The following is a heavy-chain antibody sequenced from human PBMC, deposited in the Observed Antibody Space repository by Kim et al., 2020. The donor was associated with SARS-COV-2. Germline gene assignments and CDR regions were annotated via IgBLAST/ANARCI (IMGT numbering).Heavy chain of an antibody. CDR2: IYYSGST. V-gene: IGHV4-30-4*01. J-gene: IGHJ6*02. CDR1: GGSISSGDYY. CDR3: ARDAALKSTVSILSYYYGMDV. D-gene: IGHD4-17*01. Sequence: SETLSLTCTVSGGSISSGDYYWSWIRQPPGKGLEWIGYIYYSGSTYYNPSLKSRVTISVDTSKNQFSLKLSSVTAADTAVYYCARDAALKSTVSILSYYYGMDVWGQGTTVTVSS.